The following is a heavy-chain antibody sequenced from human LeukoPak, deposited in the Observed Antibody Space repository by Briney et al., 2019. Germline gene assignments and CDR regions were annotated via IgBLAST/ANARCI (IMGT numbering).Heavy chain of an antibody. CDR2: IYYSWSN. V-gene: IGHV4-39*01. CDR3: ARHRDSGYDSYYYYYMDV. D-gene: IGHD5-12*01. CDR1: VGSISSSSYY. Sequence: SETLSLTCTVSVGSISSSSYYWGWIRQPPGKGLEWIGSIYYSWSNYYNPSLKSRVTISVDTSKNQFSLKLSSVTAADTAVYYCARHRDSGYDSYYYYYMDVWGKGTTVTVSS. J-gene: IGHJ6*03.